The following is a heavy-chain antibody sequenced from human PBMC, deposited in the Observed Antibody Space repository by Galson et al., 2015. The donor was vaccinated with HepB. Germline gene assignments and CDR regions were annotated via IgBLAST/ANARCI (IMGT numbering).Heavy chain of an antibody. D-gene: IGHD6-19*01. CDR1: ELTLSAYS. CDR2: ISSSTDTI. Sequence: SLRLSCAASELTLSAYSMNWVRQAPGKGLEWVSYISSSTDTIYYADSVKGRFTISRDNAKNSLYLQMNSLRAEDTAVYYCARDEDIAVAGTGYGYWGQGTLVTVSS. CDR3: ARDEDIAVAGTGYGY. J-gene: IGHJ4*02. V-gene: IGHV3-48*01.